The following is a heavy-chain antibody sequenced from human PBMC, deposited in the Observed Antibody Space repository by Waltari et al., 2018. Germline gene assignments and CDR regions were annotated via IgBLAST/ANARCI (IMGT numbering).Heavy chain of an antibody. V-gene: IGHV3-23*01. CDR2: ISRSGGGT. Sequence: EVQLLESGGTLVQPGGSLRLSCEASGFTFDHYALTWVRQAPGKGLEGGSVISRSGGGTYFADSLKGRFSISRDNSKNTLFLQMSSLRVEDTAMYYCARVIGSGSYHYFDYWGQGTLVTVSS. D-gene: IGHD3-10*01. CDR1: GFTFDHYA. J-gene: IGHJ4*02. CDR3: ARVIGSGSYHYFDY.